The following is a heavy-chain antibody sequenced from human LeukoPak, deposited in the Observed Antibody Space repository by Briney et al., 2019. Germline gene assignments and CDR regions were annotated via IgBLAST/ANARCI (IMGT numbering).Heavy chain of an antibody. Sequence: ASVKVSCKASGYTFTGYYMHWVRQAPGQGLEWMGWINPNSGGTNYAQKFQGRVTMTRETSIRTAYMELSRLRSDDTAVYYCARIMVRGVITGPWFDPWGQGTLVTVSS. D-gene: IGHD3-10*01. CDR3: ARIMVRGVITGPWFDP. J-gene: IGHJ5*02. CDR2: INPNSGGT. V-gene: IGHV1-2*02. CDR1: GYTFTGYY.